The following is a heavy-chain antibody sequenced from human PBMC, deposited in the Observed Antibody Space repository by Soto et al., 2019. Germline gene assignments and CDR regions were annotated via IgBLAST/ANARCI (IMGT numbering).Heavy chain of an antibody. CDR2: ISSSSSTI. CDR3: ARGITYYDSSGYSRYWYFDL. J-gene: IGHJ2*01. D-gene: IGHD3-22*01. V-gene: IGHV3-48*02. CDR1: GFTFSSYS. Sequence: GGSLRLSCAASGFTFSSYSMNWVRQAPGKGLEWVSYISSSSSTIYYADSVKGRFTISRDNAKNSLYLQMNSLRDEDTAVDYCARGITYYDSSGYSRYWYFDLWGRGTLVTVSS.